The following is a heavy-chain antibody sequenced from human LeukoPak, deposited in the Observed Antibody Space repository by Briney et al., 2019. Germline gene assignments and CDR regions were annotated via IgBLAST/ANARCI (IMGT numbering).Heavy chain of an antibody. V-gene: IGHV3-33*08. CDR2: IWYDGSNK. J-gene: IGHJ3*02. Sequence: PGGSLRLSCAASGFTFSSYAMSWVRQAPGKGLEWVAVIWYDGSNKYYADSVKGRFTISRDNSKNTLYLQMNSLRAEDTAVYYCARDRVSWNYERVAFDIWGQGTMVTVSS. D-gene: IGHD1-7*01. CDR1: GFTFSSYA. CDR3: ARDRVSWNYERVAFDI.